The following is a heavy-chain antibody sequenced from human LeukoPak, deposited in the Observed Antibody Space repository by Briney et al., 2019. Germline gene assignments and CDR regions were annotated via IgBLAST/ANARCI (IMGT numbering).Heavy chain of an antibody. CDR2: IHSGGST. V-gene: IGHV3-53*04. J-gene: IGHJ6*02. CDR1: GFTVSSNY. D-gene: IGHD4-11*01. CDR3: ARATDDYSNYYYYGMDV. Sequence: GGSLRLSCAASGFTVSSNYMSWVRQAPGKGLEWVSVIHSGGSTYYADSVKGRFTISRHNSKNTLYLQMNSLRVEDTAVYYCARATDDYSNYYYYGMDVWGQGTTATVSS.